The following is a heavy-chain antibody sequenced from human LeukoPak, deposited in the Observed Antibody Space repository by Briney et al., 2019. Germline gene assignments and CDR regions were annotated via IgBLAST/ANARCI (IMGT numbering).Heavy chain of an antibody. CDR3: ARDSGRSITIFGVVTGYNWFDP. J-gene: IGHJ5*02. CDR1: GGSISSGSYY. D-gene: IGHD3-3*01. CDR2: IYTSGST. V-gene: IGHV4-61*02. Sequence: SETLSLTCTVSGGSISSGSYYWSWIRPPAGKGLEWIGRIYTSGSTNYNPSLNGRVTISVDTSKNQFSLKLSPVTAADTAVYYCARDSGRSITIFGVVTGYNWFDPWGQGTLVTVSS.